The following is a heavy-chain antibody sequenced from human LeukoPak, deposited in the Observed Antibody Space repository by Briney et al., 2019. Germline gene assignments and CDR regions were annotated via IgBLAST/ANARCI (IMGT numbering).Heavy chain of an antibody. J-gene: IGHJ4*02. CDR3: AKDGSGWYTYYFDY. V-gene: IGHV3-23*01. CDR2: ISGSGGST. D-gene: IGHD6-19*01. Sequence: GGSLRLSCAASGFTFSSYAMSWVRQAPGKGLEWVSTISGSGGSTSYADSVKGRFTISRDNSKNTLYLQTNSLRAEDTAVYYCAKDGSGWYTYYFDYWGQGTLVTVSS. CDR1: GFTFSSYA.